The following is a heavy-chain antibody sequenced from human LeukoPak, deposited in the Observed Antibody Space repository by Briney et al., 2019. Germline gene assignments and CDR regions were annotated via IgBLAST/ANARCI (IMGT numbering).Heavy chain of an antibody. CDR2: IYSGGST. V-gene: IGHV3-53*01. D-gene: IGHD2-2*01. Sequence: GGSLRLSCAASGFTVSSNYMSWVRQAPGKGLEWLSVIYSGGSTYYADSVKGRFTISRDNSKNTLYLQMNSLRAEDTAVYYCARDSWDCSSTSCPYYYYYGMDVWGQGTTVTVSS. J-gene: IGHJ6*02. CDR1: GFTVSSNY. CDR3: ARDSWDCSSTSCPYYYYYGMDV.